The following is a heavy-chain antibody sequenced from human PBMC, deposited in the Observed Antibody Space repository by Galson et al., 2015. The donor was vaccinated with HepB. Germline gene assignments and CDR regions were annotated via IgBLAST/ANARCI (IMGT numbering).Heavy chain of an antibody. Sequence: SLRLSCAASGFTFSSYAMSWVRQAPGKGLEWVSAISGSGGSTYYADSVKGRFTISRDNSKNTLYLQMNSLRAEDTAVYYCAKGSGYSSGWYEGGEDYWGQGTLVTVSS. CDR2: ISGSGGST. CDR1: GFTFSSYA. J-gene: IGHJ4*02. V-gene: IGHV3-23*01. CDR3: AKGSGYSSGWYEGGEDY. D-gene: IGHD6-19*01.